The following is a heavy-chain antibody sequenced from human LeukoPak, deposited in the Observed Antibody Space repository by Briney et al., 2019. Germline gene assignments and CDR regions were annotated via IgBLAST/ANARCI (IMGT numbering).Heavy chain of an antibody. CDR2: ISWNSGSI. J-gene: IGHJ4*02. V-gene: IGHV3-9*01. CDR3: AKGARYSGSWYEEDFDY. Sequence: GGSLRLSCAASGFTFDDYAMHWVRQAPGKGLEWVSGISWNSGSIGYADSVKGRFTISRDNAKNSLYLQMNSLRAEDTALYYCAKGARYSGSWYEEDFDYWGQGTLVTVSS. CDR1: GFTFDDYA. D-gene: IGHD6-13*01.